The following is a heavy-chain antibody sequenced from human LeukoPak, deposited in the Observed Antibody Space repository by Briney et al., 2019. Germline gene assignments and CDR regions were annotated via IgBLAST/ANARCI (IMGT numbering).Heavy chain of an antibody. CDR2: IYYSGST. Sequence: PSETLSLTCTVSGGSISSSSYYWGWIRQPPGKGLEWIGSIYYSGSTYYNPSLKSRVTISVDTSKNQFSLKLSSVTAADTAVYYCARRFSRQGERVSSVDYWGQGTLVTVSS. D-gene: IGHD3-3*01. J-gene: IGHJ4*02. V-gene: IGHV4-39*01. CDR1: GGSISSSSYY. CDR3: ARRFSRQGERVSSVDY.